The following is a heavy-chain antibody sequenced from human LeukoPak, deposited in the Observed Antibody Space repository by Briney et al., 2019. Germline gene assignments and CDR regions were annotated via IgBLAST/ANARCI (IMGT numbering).Heavy chain of an antibody. Sequence: GASVKVSCKASGYTFTSYYMHWVRQAPGQGLEWMGIINPSGGSTSCAQKFQGRVTMTRDMSTSTVYMELSSLRSEDTAVYYCAILYSSSWGDYWGQGTLVTVSS. CDR2: INPSGGST. V-gene: IGHV1-46*01. D-gene: IGHD6-13*01. J-gene: IGHJ4*02. CDR1: GYTFTSYY. CDR3: AILYSSSWGDY.